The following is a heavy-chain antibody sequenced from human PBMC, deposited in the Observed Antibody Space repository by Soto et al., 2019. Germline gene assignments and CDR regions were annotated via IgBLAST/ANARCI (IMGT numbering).Heavy chain of an antibody. Sequence: AFVKVSCKASGYTFTGYYMHWVRQAPGQGLEWMGWINPNSGGTNYAQKFQGWVTMTRDTSISTAYMELSRLRSDDTAVYYCARDAGSRSRGVDAFDIWGQGTMVTVSS. V-gene: IGHV1-2*04. CDR3: ARDAGSRSRGVDAFDI. CDR1: GYTFTGYY. CDR2: INPNSGGT. J-gene: IGHJ3*02. D-gene: IGHD3-10*01.